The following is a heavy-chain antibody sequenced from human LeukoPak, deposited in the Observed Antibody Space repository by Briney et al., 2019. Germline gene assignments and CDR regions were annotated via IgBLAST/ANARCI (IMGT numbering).Heavy chain of an antibody. CDR2: IWYDGSNK. D-gene: IGHD5-12*01. Sequence: GGSLRLSCATSGFTFNNYDMHWVRQAPGKGLDWVAFIWYDGSNKYHTDSVKGRFTISRDNAKNSLYLQMNSLRAEDTAVYYCASMVATSDFDYWGQGTLVTVSS. J-gene: IGHJ4*02. CDR3: ASMVATSDFDY. CDR1: GFTFNNYD. V-gene: IGHV3-33*03.